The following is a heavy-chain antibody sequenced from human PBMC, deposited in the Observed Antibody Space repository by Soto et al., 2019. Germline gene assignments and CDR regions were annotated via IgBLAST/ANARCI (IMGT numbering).Heavy chain of an antibody. CDR2: ISAYNGNT. Sequence: QVQLVQSGAEVKKPGASVKVSCKASGYTFTSYGISWVRQAPGQGLEWMGWISAYNGNTNYAQKLQGRVTMTTDTATSTAYMELSIRILEDTTVYYCAIGQATMIVVVVDSWVQGTLGTVS. CDR3: AIGQATMIVVVVDS. CDR1: GYTFTSYG. V-gene: IGHV1-18*01. J-gene: IGHJ5*01. D-gene: IGHD3-22*01.